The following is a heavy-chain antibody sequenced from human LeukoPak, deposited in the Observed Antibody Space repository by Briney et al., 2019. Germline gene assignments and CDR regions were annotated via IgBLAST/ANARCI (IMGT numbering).Heavy chain of an antibody. J-gene: IGHJ4*02. D-gene: IGHD6-13*01. CDR3: AREGAAAGTVDY. Sequence: GSLSLTCTVSGGSISSYYWSWIRQPPGKGLEWIGYIYYSGSTNYNPSLKSRVTISVDTSKNQFSLKLSSVTAADTAVYYCAREGAAAGTVDYWGQGTLVTVSS. CDR1: GGSISSYY. CDR2: IYYSGST. V-gene: IGHV4-59*01.